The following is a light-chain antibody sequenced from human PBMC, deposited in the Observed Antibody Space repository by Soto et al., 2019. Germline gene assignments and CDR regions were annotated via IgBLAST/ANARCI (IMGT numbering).Light chain of an antibody. Sequence: EIGWTQSPGTLSLSPGERATLSCRASESVSDNYLAWYQQRSGQAPRLIIYGASSRASAVPDRFSGSGSGADLTLTISRLEPEDFAVYYCQQYGSSPLTFGGGTKVEIK. CDR3: QQYGSSPLT. V-gene: IGKV3-20*01. CDR2: GAS. J-gene: IGKJ4*01. CDR1: ESVSDNY.